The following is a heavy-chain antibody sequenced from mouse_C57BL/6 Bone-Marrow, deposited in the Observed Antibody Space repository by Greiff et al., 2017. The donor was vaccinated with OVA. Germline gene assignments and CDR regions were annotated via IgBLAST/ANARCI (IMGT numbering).Heavy chain of an antibody. CDR1: GYAFSSSW. J-gene: IGHJ4*01. CDR3: ERTVDGSSPAMDY. D-gene: IGHD1-1*01. CDR2: IYPGDGDT. V-gene: IGHV1-82*01. Sequence: VQLQQSGPELVKPGASVKISCKASGYAFSSSWMNWVKQRPGKGLEWIGRIYPGDGDTNYNGKFKGKATLTADKSSSTPYMQLSSLTCEDSAVYFCERTVDGSSPAMDYWGQGTSVTVSS.